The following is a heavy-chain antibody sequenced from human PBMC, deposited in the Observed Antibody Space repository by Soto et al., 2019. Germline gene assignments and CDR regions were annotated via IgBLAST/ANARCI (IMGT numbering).Heavy chain of an antibody. CDR3: ARGLGYCSSTSCYSSWFDP. CDR2: ISYDGSNK. V-gene: IGHV3-30-3*01. D-gene: IGHD2-2*02. CDR1: GFTFSSYA. Sequence: GGSLRLSCAASGFTFSSYAMHWVRQAPGKGLEWVAVISYDGSNKYYADSVKGRFTISRDNSKNTLYLQMNSLRAEDTAVYYCARGLGYCSSTSCYSSWFDPWGQGTLVTVSS. J-gene: IGHJ5*02.